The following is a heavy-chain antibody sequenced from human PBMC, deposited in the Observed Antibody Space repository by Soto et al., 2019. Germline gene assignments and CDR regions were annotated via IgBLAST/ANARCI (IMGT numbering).Heavy chain of an antibody. J-gene: IGHJ3*02. CDR1: GFTFSDYY. Sequence: PGGSLRLSCAASGFTFSDYYISWIRQAPWKGLEWVSYISSSGSTIYYADSVKGRFTISRDNAKNSLYLQMNSLRAEDTAVYYCARDRSVPPWELIPHDAFDIWGQRTMVPVSS. CDR3: ARDRSVPPWELIPHDAFDI. V-gene: IGHV3-11*01. CDR2: ISSSGSTI. D-gene: IGHD1-26*01.